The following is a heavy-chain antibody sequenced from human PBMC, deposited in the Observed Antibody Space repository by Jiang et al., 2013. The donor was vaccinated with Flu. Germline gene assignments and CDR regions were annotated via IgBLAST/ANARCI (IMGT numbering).Heavy chain of an antibody. CDR3: GRDSGYCSGSSCYTWNWFDP. CDR1: GYTFVNYA. J-gene: IGHJ5*02. Sequence: GAEVKKPGASVKVSCKASGYTFVNYAVHWLRQAPGQRLEWMGWINAGNGNTEYSQNFQGRVTMTRDTSANTVYMELSSLRSEDTGVYYCGRDSGYCSGSSCYTWNWFDPWGQGSLVTVSS. CDR2: INAGNGNT. V-gene: IGHV1-3*01. D-gene: IGHD2-2*02.